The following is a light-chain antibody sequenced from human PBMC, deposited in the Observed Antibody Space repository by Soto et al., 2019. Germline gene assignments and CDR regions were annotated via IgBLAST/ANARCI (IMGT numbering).Light chain of an antibody. J-gene: IGLJ2*01. CDR2: DVS. V-gene: IGLV2-14*03. Sequence: QSALTQPASVSGSPGQSITISCTGTTSDVGGYNYVSWYQQHPGKAPKLMIYDVSNRPSGGSNRFSGSKSGNTASLTISGLQAEDEADYYCSSYTSSSVVFGGGTQLTVL. CDR3: SSYTSSSVV. CDR1: TSDVGGYNY.